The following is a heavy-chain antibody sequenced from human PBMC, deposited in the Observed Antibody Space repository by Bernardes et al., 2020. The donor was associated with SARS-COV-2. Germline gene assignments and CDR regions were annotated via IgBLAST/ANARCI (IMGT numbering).Heavy chain of an antibody. CDR1: GFSLSTSGMC. J-gene: IGHJ6*02. CDR3: ARIPLSYGSFGMDV. D-gene: IGHD2-15*01. V-gene: IGHV2-70*11. Sequence: SGPTLVKPTQTLTLTCTFSGFSLSTSGMCVSWIRQPPGKALEWLARIDWDDDKYYSTSLKTRLTISKDTSKNQVVLTMTNMDPVDTATYYCARIPLSYGSFGMDVWGQGTTVTVSS. CDR2: IDWDDDK.